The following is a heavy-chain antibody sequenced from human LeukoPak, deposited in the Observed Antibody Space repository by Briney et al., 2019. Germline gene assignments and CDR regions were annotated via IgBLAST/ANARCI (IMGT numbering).Heavy chain of an antibody. Sequence: ASVKVSCKASGFTFTSSAMQWVRQARGQRLEWIGWIVVGSGNTNYAQKFQERVTITRDMSTSTAYMELSSLRSEDTAVYYCARGEKQWLALWYWGQGTLVTVSS. CDR3: ARGEKQWLALWY. J-gene: IGHJ4*02. CDR2: IVVGSGNT. V-gene: IGHV1-58*02. D-gene: IGHD6-19*01. CDR1: GFTFTSSA.